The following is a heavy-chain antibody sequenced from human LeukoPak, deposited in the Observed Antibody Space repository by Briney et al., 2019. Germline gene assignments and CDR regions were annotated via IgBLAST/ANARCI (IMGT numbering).Heavy chain of an antibody. CDR1: GGSFSGYY. V-gene: IGHV4-34*01. CDR2: INHSGST. CDR3: ARGRYESTRLSADYYYYMDV. Sequence: PSETLSLTCAVYGGSFSGYYWSWIRQPPGKGLEWIGEINHSGSTNYNPSLKSRVTISVDTSKNQFSLKLSSVTAADTAVYYCARGRYESTRLSADYYYYMDVWGKGTTVTVSS. D-gene: IGHD1-14*01. J-gene: IGHJ6*03.